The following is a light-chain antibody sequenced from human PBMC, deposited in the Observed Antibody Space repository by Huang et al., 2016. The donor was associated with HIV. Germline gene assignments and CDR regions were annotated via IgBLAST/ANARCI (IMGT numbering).Light chain of an antibody. CDR2: GAS. CDR3: QQYHNWPYT. J-gene: IGKJ2*01. CDR1: QSVATD. Sequence: TRSLSPGGGASLVGRANQSVATDLAWYLHRPGQSPRILIFGASTRASGLPGRFSGSGSGTQFTLTVSGLQSEDFAVYYCQQYHNWPYTFGQGTKLEI. V-gene: IGKV3-15*01.